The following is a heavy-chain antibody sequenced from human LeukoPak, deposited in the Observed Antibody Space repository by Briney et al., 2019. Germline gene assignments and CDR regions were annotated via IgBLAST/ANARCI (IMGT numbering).Heavy chain of an antibody. CDR3: ARVKSTVTSFDI. CDR2: IYYTGTP. V-gene: IGHV4-59*01. CDR1: GGSISSYY. D-gene: IGHD2/OR15-2a*01. Sequence: PSETLSLTCTVSGGSISSYYGSWIRQSPGKGLEWIANIYYTGTPYYNPSLQSRVTISVDMSKNQFSLKLSTVTAADTAVYYCARVKSTVTSFDIWGQGTMVTVS. J-gene: IGHJ3*02.